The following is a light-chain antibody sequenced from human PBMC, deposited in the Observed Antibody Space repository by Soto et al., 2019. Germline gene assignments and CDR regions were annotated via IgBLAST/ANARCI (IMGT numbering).Light chain of an antibody. J-gene: IGKJ1*01. Sequence: DIQMTQSPSSLSASVGDRVTITCRASQSISSYLNWYQQKPGKAPKFLIYAASSLQSGVPSRFSGSGSGTDFTLTISSLQPEDFALYYCQQYHNLWTFGRGTEVEIK. CDR2: AAS. V-gene: IGKV1-39*01. CDR3: QQYHNLWT. CDR1: QSISSY.